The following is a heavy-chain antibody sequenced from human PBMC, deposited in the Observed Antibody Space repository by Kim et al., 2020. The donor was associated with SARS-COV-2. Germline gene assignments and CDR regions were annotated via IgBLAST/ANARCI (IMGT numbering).Heavy chain of an antibody. Sequence: SETLSLTCAVSGGSISSSNWWSWVRQPPGKGLEWIGEIYHSGSTNYNPSLKSRVTISVDKSKNQFSLKLSSVTAADTAVYYCARIGDSGSYGGYFDLWGRGTLVTVSS. CDR3: ARIGDSGSYGGYFDL. D-gene: IGHD1-26*01. CDR2: IYHSGST. CDR1: GGSISSSNW. J-gene: IGHJ2*01. V-gene: IGHV4-4*02.